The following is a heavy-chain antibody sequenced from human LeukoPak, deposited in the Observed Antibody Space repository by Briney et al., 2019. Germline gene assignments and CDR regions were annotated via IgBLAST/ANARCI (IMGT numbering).Heavy chain of an antibody. D-gene: IGHD6-6*01. CDR2: IRYDGSNK. Sequence: GGSLRLSCAASGFTFSSYGMHWVRQAPSKGLEWVEFIRYDGSNKYYADSVKGRFTISRDNSKNTLYLQMNSLRAEDTAVYYCAKDRMGWSSSHPASDFDYWGQGTLVTVSS. CDR3: AKDRMGWSSSHPASDFDY. J-gene: IGHJ4*02. V-gene: IGHV3-30*02. CDR1: GFTFSSYG.